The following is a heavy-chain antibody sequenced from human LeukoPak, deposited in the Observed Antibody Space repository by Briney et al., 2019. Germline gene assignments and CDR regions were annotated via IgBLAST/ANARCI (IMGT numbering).Heavy chain of an antibody. J-gene: IGHJ4*02. CDR1: GGTFSSYA. CDR2: IIPIFGTA. Sequence: ASVKVSCKASGGTFSSYAISWVRQAPGQGLEWMGGIIPIFGTANYAQKFQGRVTITADESTSTAYMELSSLRSEDTAVYYCARDPRTYYYDSSGYYFDYWAREPWSPSPQ. D-gene: IGHD3-22*01. CDR3: ARDPRTYYYDSSGYYFDY. V-gene: IGHV1-69*13.